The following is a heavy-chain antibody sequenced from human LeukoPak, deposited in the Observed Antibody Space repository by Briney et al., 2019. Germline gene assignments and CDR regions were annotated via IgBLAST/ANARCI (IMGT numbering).Heavy chain of an antibody. V-gene: IGHV3-7*01. J-gene: IGHJ5*02. CDR1: GFNFSSYW. CDR3: ARATASNWFDP. D-gene: IGHD5-18*01. Sequence: GGSLRLSCATSGFNFSSYWKSWVRQGPGKGLEWVANIKEDGSEKYYVDSVKGRFTISRDNAKNSLYLQMNSLRAEDTAIYYCARATASNWFDPWGQGTLVTVSS. CDR2: IKEDGSEK.